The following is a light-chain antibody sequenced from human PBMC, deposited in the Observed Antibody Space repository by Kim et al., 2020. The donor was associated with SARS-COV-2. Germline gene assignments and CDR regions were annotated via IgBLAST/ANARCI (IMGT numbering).Light chain of an antibody. CDR2: AAS. V-gene: IGKV1-8*01. CDR3: QQYYSYPIT. J-gene: IGKJ5*01. Sequence: ASTGDRVPITCRASQGISSYLAWYQQKPGNAPKLLIYAASTLQSGVPSRFSGSGSGTDFTLTISCLQSEDFATYYCQQYYSYPITFGQGTRLEIK. CDR1: QGISSY.